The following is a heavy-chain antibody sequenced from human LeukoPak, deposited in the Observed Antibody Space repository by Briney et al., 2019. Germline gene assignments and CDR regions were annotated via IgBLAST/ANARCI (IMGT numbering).Heavy chain of an antibody. CDR2: IYYSGST. V-gene: IGHV4-59*01. CDR3: AREALGIDY. D-gene: IGHD7-27*01. Sequence: SETLSLTCTVSGGSISSYYWSWIWQPPGKGLEWIGYIYYSGSTNYNPSFKSRVTISVDTSKNQFSLKLSSVTAADTAVYYCAREALGIDYWGQGTLVTVSS. CDR1: GGSISSYY. J-gene: IGHJ4*02.